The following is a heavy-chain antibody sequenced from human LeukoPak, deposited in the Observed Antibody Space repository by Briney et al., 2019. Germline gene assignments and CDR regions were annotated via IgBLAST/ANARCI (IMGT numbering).Heavy chain of an antibody. V-gene: IGHV5-51*01. J-gene: IGHJ3*02. CDR1: GYSFTSYW. CDR3: ARQGRAGGDCCYDAFDI. Sequence: GESLKISCKGSGYSFTSYWIGWVRQMPGKGLEWMGIIYPGDSDTRYSPSFQGQVTTSADKSISTAYLQWSSLKASDTAMYYCARQGRAGGDCCYDAFDIWGQGTMVTVSS. D-gene: IGHD2-21*01. CDR2: IYPGDSDT.